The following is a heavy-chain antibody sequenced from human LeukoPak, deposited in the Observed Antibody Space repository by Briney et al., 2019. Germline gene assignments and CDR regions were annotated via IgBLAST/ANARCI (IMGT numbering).Heavy chain of an antibody. CDR1: GGSISSSGYY. CDR2: VYYSGNT. D-gene: IGHD3-22*01. V-gene: IGHV4-39*01. Sequence: SETLSLTCTASGGSISSSGYYWDWIRQPTGKGLEWIGSVYYSGNTYYKSSLESRVTISVDTSNNRFSLKLNSVTAADTGTYYCARTSGRGSVDPGTSGYVDSWGQGSLVTVSS. CDR3: ARTSGRGSVDPGTSGYVDS. J-gene: IGHJ4*02.